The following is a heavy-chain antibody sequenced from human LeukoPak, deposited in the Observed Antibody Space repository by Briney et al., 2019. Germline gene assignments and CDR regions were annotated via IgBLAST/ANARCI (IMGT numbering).Heavy chain of an antibody. D-gene: IGHD3-10*01. Sequence: PGGSLRLSCAASGFTFSSYAMSWVRQAPGKWLEWVSAISGSGGSTYYADSVKGRFTISRDNSKNTLYLQMNSLRAEDTAVYYCHIKRFGELFLDYWGQGTLVTVSS. CDR2: ISGSGGST. V-gene: IGHV3-23*01. CDR3: HIKRFGELFLDY. CDR1: GFTFSSYA. J-gene: IGHJ4*02.